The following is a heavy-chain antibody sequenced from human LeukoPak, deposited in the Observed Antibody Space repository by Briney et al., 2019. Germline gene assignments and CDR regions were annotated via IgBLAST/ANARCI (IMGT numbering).Heavy chain of an antibody. D-gene: IGHD2-15*01. CDR3: ARDIVVVVAATGYNWFDP. CDR1: GYSISSGYY. Sequence: SETLSLTCTVSGYSISSGYYWGWIRQPPGKGLEWIGSIYHSGSTYYNPSLKSRVTISVDTSKNQFSLKLSSVTAADTAVYYCARDIVVVVAATGYNWFDPWGQGTLVTVSS. V-gene: IGHV4-38-2*02. CDR2: IYHSGST. J-gene: IGHJ5*02.